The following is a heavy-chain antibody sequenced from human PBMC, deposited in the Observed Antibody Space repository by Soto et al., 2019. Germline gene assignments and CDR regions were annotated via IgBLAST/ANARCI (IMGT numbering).Heavy chain of an antibody. J-gene: IGHJ6*02. V-gene: IGHV5-51*01. Sequence: GESLKISCKGSGYSFTKYCIGWVRQMPGKGLEWMAIIYPDESDTRYSPSFQGQVTISADKSISTAYLQWSSLKASDTAMYYCARSRRGAYSSGWYSPSGYYNYGIDVWGQGTKVTVSS. D-gene: IGHD6-19*01. CDR3: ARSRRGAYSSGWYSPSGYYNYGIDV. CDR2: IYPDESDT. CDR1: GYSFTKYC.